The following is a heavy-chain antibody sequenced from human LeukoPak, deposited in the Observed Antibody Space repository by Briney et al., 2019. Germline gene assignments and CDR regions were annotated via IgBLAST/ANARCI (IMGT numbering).Heavy chain of an antibody. J-gene: IGHJ5*02. D-gene: IGHD1-26*01. V-gene: IGHV4-59*01. Sequence: SEALSLTCTVCGGSITGYYWVGVREPPGGGVEGIVYMYYRGSISYNPSLKSPVTISIDTSKNQLSLTMGSINAADTAVYYCARGQGGNYYGDHWFDPWGQGPLVTVSS. CDR2: MYYRGSI. CDR3: ARGQGGNYYGDHWFDP. CDR1: GGSITGYY.